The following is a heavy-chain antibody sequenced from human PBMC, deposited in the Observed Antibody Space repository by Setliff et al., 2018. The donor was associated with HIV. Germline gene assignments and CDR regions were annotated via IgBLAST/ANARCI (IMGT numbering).Heavy chain of an antibody. J-gene: IGHJ4*02. V-gene: IGHV4-34*01. D-gene: IGHD2-21*02. Sequence: SETLSLTCTLHGVPLSDYYWNWIRQSPGKGLEWIVEVNHNGNINYNPSLKSRVTVSVDTSKTQYPLKMISVTAADTAMYYCAISIVGVTSEMYWAQGTLVTSPQ. CDR1: GVPLSDYY. CDR3: AISIVGVTSEMY. CDR2: VNHNGNI.